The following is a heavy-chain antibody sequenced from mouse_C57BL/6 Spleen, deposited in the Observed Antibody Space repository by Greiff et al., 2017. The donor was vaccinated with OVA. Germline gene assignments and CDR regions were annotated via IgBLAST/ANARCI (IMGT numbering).Heavy chain of an antibody. Sequence: EVHLVESGGGLVKPGGSLKLSCAASGFTFSDYGMHWVRQAPEKGLEWVAYISSGSSTIYYADTVKGRFTISRDNAKNTLFLQMTSLRSEDTAMYYCARMDYYGSSYYCDYWGQGTTLTVSS. CDR1: GFTFSDYG. CDR3: ARMDYYGSSYYCDY. CDR2: ISSGSSTI. J-gene: IGHJ2*01. D-gene: IGHD1-1*01. V-gene: IGHV5-17*01.